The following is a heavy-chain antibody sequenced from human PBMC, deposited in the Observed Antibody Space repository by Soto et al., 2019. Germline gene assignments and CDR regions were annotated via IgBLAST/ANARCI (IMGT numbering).Heavy chain of an antibody. CDR1: GFTFSSYS. CDR2: ISSSSSTI. Sequence: EVQLVESGGGLVQPGGSLRLSCAASGFTFSSYSMNWVRQAPGKGLEWVSYISSSSSTIYYADSVKGRFTISRDNATNSLQLQMNSLRDEDTAVYYCARAAGYSYAPFDYWGQGTLVTVSS. J-gene: IGHJ4*02. V-gene: IGHV3-48*02. D-gene: IGHD5-18*01. CDR3: ARAAGYSYAPFDY.